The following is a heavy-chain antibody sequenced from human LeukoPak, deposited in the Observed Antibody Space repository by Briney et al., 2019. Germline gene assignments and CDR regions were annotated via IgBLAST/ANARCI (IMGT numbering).Heavy chain of an antibody. J-gene: IGHJ6*02. CDR1: GYLFTSYG. V-gene: IGHV1-18*01. D-gene: IGHD6-19*01. Sequence: GASVKVSCKASGYLFTSYGISWVRQAPGQGLVWMGWISAYNGNTNYAQRLQGRVTMTTDTSTSTAYMELRSLRSDDTAVYYCAIVARYAQWLGPGYYYGMDVWGQGTTVTVSS. CDR3: AIVARYAQWLGPGYYYGMDV. CDR2: ISAYNGNT.